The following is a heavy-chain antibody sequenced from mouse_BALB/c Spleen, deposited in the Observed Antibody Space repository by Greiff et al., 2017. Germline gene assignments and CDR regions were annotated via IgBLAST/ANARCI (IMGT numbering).Heavy chain of an antibody. V-gene: IGHV7-3*02. D-gene: IGHD2-3*01. CDR2: IRNKANGYTT. Sequence: EVHLVESGGGLVQPGGSLRLSCATSGFTFTDYYMSWVRQPPGKALEWLGFIRNKANGYTTEYSASVKGRFTISRDNSQSILYLQMNTLRAEDSATYDCARVYDGYFSYWYFDVWGAGTTVTVSS. J-gene: IGHJ1*01. CDR1: GFTFTDYY. CDR3: ARVYDGYFSYWYFDV.